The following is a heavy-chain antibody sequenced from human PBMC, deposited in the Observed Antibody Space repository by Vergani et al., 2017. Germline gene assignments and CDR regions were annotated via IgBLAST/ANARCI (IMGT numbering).Heavy chain of an antibody. CDR3: ARSEGYSGFDP. Sequence: QVQLQESGPGLVKPSQTLSLTCRVSGYSISSGYYWGWIRQPPGKGLDWIASIYHSGSTYYNPSLKSRVTTSVDTSKNQFSLKLSSVTAADTAVYYCARSEGYSGFDPWGQGTLVTVSS. CDR1: GYSISSGYY. CDR2: IYHSGST. D-gene: IGHD2-15*01. V-gene: IGHV4-38-2*01. J-gene: IGHJ5*02.